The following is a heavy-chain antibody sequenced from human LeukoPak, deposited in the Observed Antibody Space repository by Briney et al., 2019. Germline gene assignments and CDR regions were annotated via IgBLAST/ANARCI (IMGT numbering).Heavy chain of an antibody. CDR2: IKGDESTT. V-gene: IGHV3-74*01. Sequence: GGSLRLSCTASGFTFSTYWMHWVRQAPGKGLVWVSRIKGDESTTNYADSAKGRFTISRDNSKNTLYLQMNSLRAEDTAVYYCARFNVEMATITPCFDYWGQGTLVTVSS. CDR3: ARFNVEMATITPCFDY. D-gene: IGHD5-24*01. CDR1: GFTFSTYW. J-gene: IGHJ4*02.